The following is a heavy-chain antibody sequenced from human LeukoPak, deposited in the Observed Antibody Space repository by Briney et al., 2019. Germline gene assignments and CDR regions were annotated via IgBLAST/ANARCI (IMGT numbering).Heavy chain of an antibody. V-gene: IGHV4-30-2*01. D-gene: IGHD6-13*01. J-gene: IGHJ3*02. CDR2: IYHSGST. Sequence: SETLSLTCTVSGGSISSGGYYWSWIRQPPGKGLEWIGYIYHSGSTYYNPSLKSRVTISVDTSKNQFSLKLSSVTAADTAVYYCARQLKRYSSSQRPFDIWGQGTMVTVSS. CDR3: ARQLKRYSSSQRPFDI. CDR1: GGSISSGGYY.